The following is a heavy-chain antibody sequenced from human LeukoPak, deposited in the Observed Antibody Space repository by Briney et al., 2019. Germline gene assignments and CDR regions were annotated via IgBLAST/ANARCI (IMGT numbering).Heavy chain of an antibody. V-gene: IGHV3-49*04. Sequence: PGRSLRLSCTASGFTFSDYAMSWVRQAPGKGLEWVGFIRREAYGGTTEYAASVKGRFTISRDDSKGIAYLQMNSLKTEDTAVYYCTPTYYNHVWAFDIWGQGTMVTVSS. CDR1: GFTFSDYA. D-gene: IGHD3-16*01. J-gene: IGHJ3*02. CDR2: IRREAYGGTT. CDR3: TPTYYNHVWAFDI.